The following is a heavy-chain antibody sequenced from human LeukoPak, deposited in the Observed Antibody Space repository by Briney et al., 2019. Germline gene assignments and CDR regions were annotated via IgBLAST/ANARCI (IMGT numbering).Heavy chain of an antibody. CDR1: VFTFSSYG. CDR3: AKGDGDYGDPDY. D-gene: IGHD4-17*01. Sequence: GGALRLSCAASVFTFSSYGRHWVRQAPGKGLEWVAFIRYDGSNKYYADSVKGRFTSSRDNSKTTLYLQMNSLSAEDTAVYYCAKGDGDYGDPDYWGQGTLVTVSS. V-gene: IGHV3-30*02. CDR2: IRYDGSNK. J-gene: IGHJ4*02.